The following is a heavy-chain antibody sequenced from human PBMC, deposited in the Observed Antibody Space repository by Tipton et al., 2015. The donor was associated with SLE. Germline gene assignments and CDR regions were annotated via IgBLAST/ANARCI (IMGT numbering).Heavy chain of an antibody. J-gene: IGHJ2*01. D-gene: IGHD6-13*01. CDR3: ARQPGRSSSSWTHWYFDL. V-gene: IGHV4-39*01. CDR1: GGSISSSIYY. CDR2: IYYSGST. Sequence: LRLSCTVSGGSISSSIYYWGWIRQTPGKGLEWIGSIYYSGSTYHNVSLKSRVTISVDTSKNQFSLKLSSVTAADTAVYYCARQPGRSSSSWTHWYFDLWGRGSLVTVSS.